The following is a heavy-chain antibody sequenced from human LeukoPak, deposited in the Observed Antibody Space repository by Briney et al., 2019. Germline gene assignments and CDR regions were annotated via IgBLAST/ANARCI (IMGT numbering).Heavy chain of an antibody. CDR3: ARDQYSGSLDY. D-gene: IGHD1-26*01. J-gene: IGHJ4*02. CDR1: GGSISSYY. V-gene: IGHV4-59*12. Sequence: SETLSVTCTVSGGSISSYYWSWIRQPPGKGLEWIGYIYYSGSTNYNPSLKSRVTMSVDTSKNQFSLKLSSVTAADTAVYYCARDQYSGSLDYWGQGTLVTVSS. CDR2: IYYSGST.